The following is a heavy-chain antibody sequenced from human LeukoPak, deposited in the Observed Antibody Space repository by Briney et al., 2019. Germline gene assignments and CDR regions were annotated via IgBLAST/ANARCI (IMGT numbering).Heavy chain of an antibody. CDR2: INAGNGNT. CDR1: GYTFTSYA. CDR3: ARSLRTTYYDFWSGYLQEPGWFDP. D-gene: IGHD3-3*01. V-gene: IGHV1-3*03. J-gene: IGHJ5*02. Sequence: ASVKVSCKASGYTFTSYAMHWVRQAPGQRLEWMGWINAGNGNTKYSQEFQGRVTITRDTSASTAYMELSSLRSEDMAVYYCARSLRTTYYDFWSGYLQEPGWFDPWGQGTRVTVSS.